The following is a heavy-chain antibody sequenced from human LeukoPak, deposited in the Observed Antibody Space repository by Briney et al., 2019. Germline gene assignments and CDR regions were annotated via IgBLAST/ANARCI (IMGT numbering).Heavy chain of an antibody. D-gene: IGHD6-13*01. Sequence: SETLSLTCAVYGGSFSGYYWSWIRQPPGKGLEWIGEINHSGSTNYNPSLKSRVTISVNTSKNQFSLKLSSVTAADTAVYYCARGSRSPFQQLVPYFDYWGQGTLVTVSS. V-gene: IGHV4-34*01. CDR1: GGSFSGYY. CDR2: INHSGST. CDR3: ARGSRSPFQQLVPYFDY. J-gene: IGHJ4*02.